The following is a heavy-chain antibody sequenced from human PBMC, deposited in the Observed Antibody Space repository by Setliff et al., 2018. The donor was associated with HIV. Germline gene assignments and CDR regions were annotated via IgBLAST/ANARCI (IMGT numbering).Heavy chain of an antibody. CDR1: GGTFSSYA. CDR2: IIPILGIA. CDR3: ARTEVAGTNYYYYMDV. Sequence: SVKVSCKASGGTFSSYAISWVRQAPGQGLEWMGGIIPILGIANYAQKFQGRVTITTDESTSTAYMELSSLRSEDTAVYYCARTEVAGTNYYYYMDVWGKGTTVTAP. V-gene: IGHV1-69*10. D-gene: IGHD6-19*01. J-gene: IGHJ6*03.